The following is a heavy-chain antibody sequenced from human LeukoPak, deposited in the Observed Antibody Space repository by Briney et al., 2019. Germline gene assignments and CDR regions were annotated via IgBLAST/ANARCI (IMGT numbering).Heavy chain of an antibody. CDR2: IYWNGDK. Sequence: ESGPTLVKPTQTLTLTCTFSGFSLSTSGVGVGWIRQPPGKALEWLALIYWNGDKRYSPSLKSRLTITKDTSKNQVVLTMTNMDPVDTATYYCAHSGSSWGWYPLGNWFDPWGQGTLVTVSS. D-gene: IGHD6-13*01. J-gene: IGHJ5*02. CDR1: GFSLSTSGVG. CDR3: AHSGSSWGWYPLGNWFDP. V-gene: IGHV2-5*01.